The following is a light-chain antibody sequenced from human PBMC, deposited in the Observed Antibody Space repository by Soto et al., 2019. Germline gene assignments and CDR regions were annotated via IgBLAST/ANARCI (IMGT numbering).Light chain of an antibody. V-gene: IGKV1-5*01. CDR1: QSISSW. CDR2: DAS. CDR3: QQYNSFWT. J-gene: IGKJ1*01. Sequence: DIPMTQSPSTLSASVGDRVTITCRASQSISSWVAWYQQKPGKAPKLLIYDASYLERGVPSRFSGSGSGTEFTLAISSLQPEDLATYYCQQYNSFWTVGQGTKVEI.